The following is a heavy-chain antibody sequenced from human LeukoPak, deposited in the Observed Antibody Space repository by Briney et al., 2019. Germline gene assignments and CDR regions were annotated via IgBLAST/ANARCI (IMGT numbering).Heavy chain of an antibody. CDR3: AKDQNYYDSSGYYNWFDP. CDR2: IYSGGST. J-gene: IGHJ5*02. Sequence: PGGSLRLSCAASGFTVSSNYMSWVRQAPGKGLEWVSVIYSGGSTYYADSVKGRFTISRDNSKNTLYLQMNSLRAEDTAVYYCAKDQNYYDSSGYYNWFDPWGQGTLVTVSS. V-gene: IGHV3-53*01. D-gene: IGHD3-22*01. CDR1: GFTVSSNY.